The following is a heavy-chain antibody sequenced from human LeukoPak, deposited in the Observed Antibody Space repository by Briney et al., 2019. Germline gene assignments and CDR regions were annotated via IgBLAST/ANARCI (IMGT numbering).Heavy chain of an antibody. D-gene: IGHD3-22*01. J-gene: IGHJ4*02. V-gene: IGHV3-23*01. Sequence: GGSLRLSCAASGFTFSSYGMHWVRQAPGKGLVWVSAISGSGGSTYYADSVKGRFTISRDNSKNTLYLQMNSLRAEDTAVYYCAKDPGGYYDSSGYFDYWGQGTLVTVSS. CDR2: ISGSGGST. CDR3: AKDPGGYYDSSGYFDY. CDR1: GFTFSSYG.